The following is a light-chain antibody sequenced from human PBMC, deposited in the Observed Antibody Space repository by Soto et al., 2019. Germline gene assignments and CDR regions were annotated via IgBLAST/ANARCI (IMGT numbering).Light chain of an antibody. Sequence: RASRSATVEDRVTNTCLSCQGINHYLNSYQQIPGKAPNLLIYDASVLETGVPSRFSGSGSGTDFTFTISCLQPEDIVTYYCQLYDNLPFTFAQGTRLDIK. CDR3: QLYDNLPFT. J-gene: IGKJ5*01. CDR1: QGINHY. CDR2: DAS. V-gene: IGKV1-33*01.